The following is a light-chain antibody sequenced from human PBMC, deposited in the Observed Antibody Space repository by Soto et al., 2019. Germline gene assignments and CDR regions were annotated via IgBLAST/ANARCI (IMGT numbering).Light chain of an antibody. Sequence: EAGLTQSPATLSLSPGERATLSCRASQSVSSYLAWYQQKSGQAPRLLIYDAPNRATGIPARFSGSGSGTDFTLTISSLEPEDFAVYYCQQRSNWPLITFGQGTRLAVK. CDR2: DAP. CDR1: QSVSSY. J-gene: IGKJ5*01. V-gene: IGKV3-11*01. CDR3: QQRSNWPLIT.